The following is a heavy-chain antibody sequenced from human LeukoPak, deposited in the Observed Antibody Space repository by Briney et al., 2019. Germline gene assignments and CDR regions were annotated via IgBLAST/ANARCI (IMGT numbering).Heavy chain of an antibody. V-gene: IGHV4-4*07. CDR3: ARDNGSGWYGGVYYYGMDV. CDR2: IYTSGST. J-gene: IGHJ6*02. CDR1: GGSISSYY. Sequence: PSETLSLTCTVSGGSISSYYWSWIRQPAGKGLEWIGRIYTSGSTDYNPSLKSRVTMSVDTSKNQFSLKLSSVTAADTAVYYCARDNGSGWYGGVYYYGMDVWGQGTTVTVSS. D-gene: IGHD6-19*01.